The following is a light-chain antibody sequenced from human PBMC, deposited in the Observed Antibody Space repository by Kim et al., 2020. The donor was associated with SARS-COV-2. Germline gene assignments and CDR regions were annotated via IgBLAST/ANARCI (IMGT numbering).Light chain of an antibody. V-gene: IGKV3-20*01. Sequence: EMFLRQSPGTVSLFPGEKVTLSCRASQTVNRNYLAWYQQHPGQPPRLLIYGSSSRATGIPDRFSGSGSGADFTLTISRLELEDFAVYICQQYSTTPWTFGQGTKLEI. CDR3: QQYSTTPWT. CDR2: GSS. J-gene: IGKJ1*01. CDR1: QTVNRNY.